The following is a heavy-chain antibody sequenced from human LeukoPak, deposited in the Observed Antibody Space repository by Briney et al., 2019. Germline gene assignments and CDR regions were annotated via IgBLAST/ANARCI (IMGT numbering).Heavy chain of an antibody. CDR2: INAGNGNT. D-gene: IGHD3-9*01. J-gene: IGHJ6*02. V-gene: IGHV1-3*01. Sequence: GASVKVSCKASGYTFTSYAMHWVRQAPGQRLEWMGWINAGNGNTKYSQKFQGRVTITRDTSASTAYMELSSLRSEDTAVYYCARGPYYDMVSWLGGMDVWGQGTTVTVSS. CDR3: ARGPYYDMVSWLGGMDV. CDR1: GYTFTSYA.